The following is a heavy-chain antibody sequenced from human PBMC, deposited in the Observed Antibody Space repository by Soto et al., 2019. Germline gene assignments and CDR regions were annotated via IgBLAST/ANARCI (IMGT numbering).Heavy chain of an antibody. CDR1: GFTFSSYA. J-gene: IGHJ4*02. V-gene: IGHV3-23*01. CDR2: ISGSGGTT. CDR3: ATSPGYCSSTRCYDVGTFDY. D-gene: IGHD2-2*01. Sequence: GSLRLSCAASGFTFSSYAMTWVRQAPGKGLEWVSGISGSGGTTYYADSVKGRFTISRDNSKNTLYLQMNSLRAEDTAVYYCATSPGYCSSTRCYDVGTFDYWGQGTLVTVSS.